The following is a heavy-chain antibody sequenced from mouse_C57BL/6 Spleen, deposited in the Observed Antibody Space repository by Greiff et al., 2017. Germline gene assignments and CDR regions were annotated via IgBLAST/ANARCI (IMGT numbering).Heavy chain of an antibody. J-gene: IGHJ1*03. CDR3: ARPDGYYFDV. V-gene: IGHV1-80*01. CDR2: IYPGDGDT. Sequence: VMLVESGAELVKPGASVKISCKASGYAFSSYWMNWVKQRPGKGLEWIGQIYPGDGDTNYNGKFKGKATLTADKSSSTAYMQLSSLTSEDSAVYFCARPDGYYFDVWGTGTTVTVSS. D-gene: IGHD2-3*01. CDR1: GYAFSSYW.